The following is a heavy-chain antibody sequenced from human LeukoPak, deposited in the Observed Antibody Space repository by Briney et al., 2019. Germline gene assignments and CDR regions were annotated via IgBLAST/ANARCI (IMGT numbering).Heavy chain of an antibody. V-gene: IGHV1-46*01. CDR3: ARGGSGGVCNY. CDR2: INPSGGST. J-gene: IGHJ4*02. CDR1: GYTLTSYY. D-gene: IGHD3-10*01. Sequence: GASVKVSCKVSGYTLTSYYMHWVRQAPGQGLEWMGIINPSGGSTSSAQKFQGRVTMTTDTSTSTAYMELRSLRSDDTAVYYCARGGSGGVCNYWGQGTLVTVSS.